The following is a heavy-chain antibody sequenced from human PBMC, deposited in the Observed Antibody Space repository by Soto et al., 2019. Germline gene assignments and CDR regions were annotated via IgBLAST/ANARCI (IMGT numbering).Heavy chain of an antibody. D-gene: IGHD2-21*01. CDR2: INHSGST. V-gene: IGHV4-34*01. J-gene: IGHJ4*02. CDR3: ARDKIAGIFDY. Sequence: QVQLQQWGAGLLKPSETLSLTCAVYGGSFSGYYWTWSLQPPGTGLEWIGEINHSGSTNYNPSLKSRVTISVDTSKNPFSLKLTSVTAADTAVYYCARDKIAGIFDYWGQGTLVTVSS. CDR1: GGSFSGYY.